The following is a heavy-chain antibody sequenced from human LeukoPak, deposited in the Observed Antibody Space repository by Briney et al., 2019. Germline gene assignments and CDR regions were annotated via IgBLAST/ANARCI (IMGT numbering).Heavy chain of an antibody. V-gene: IGHV3-49*04. CDR3: TTRGSSPGYYYYYMDV. Sequence: GGSLRLSCTASGFTFGDYAMSWVRQAPGKGLEWVGFIRSKAYGGTTEYAASVKGRFTISRDDSKNTLYLQMNSLKTEDTAVYYCTTRGSSPGYYYYYMDVWGKGTTVTVSS. CDR1: GFTFGDYA. D-gene: IGHD6-6*01. CDR2: IRSKAYGGTT. J-gene: IGHJ6*03.